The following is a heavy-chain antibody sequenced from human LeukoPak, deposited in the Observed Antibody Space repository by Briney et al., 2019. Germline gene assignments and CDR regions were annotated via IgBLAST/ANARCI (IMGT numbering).Heavy chain of an antibody. V-gene: IGHV4-39*07. D-gene: IGHD3-10*01. CDR3: ARDRSRLLWFGELDDGPSYSGYGMDV. J-gene: IGHJ6*02. Sequence: SETLSLTCTVSGGSISSSGYYWGWIRQPPGKGLEWMGSIYYSGSTYYHPSLKSRITISQDTSKNQFSLKLTSVTAADTAVYYCARDRSRLLWFGELDDGPSYSGYGMDVWGQGTTVTVSS. CDR2: IYYSGST. CDR1: GGSISSSGYY.